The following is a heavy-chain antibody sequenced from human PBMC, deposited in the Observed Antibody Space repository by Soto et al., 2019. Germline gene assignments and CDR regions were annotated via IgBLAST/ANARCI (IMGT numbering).Heavy chain of an antibody. CDR2: INASNGNT. V-gene: IGHV1-3*01. CDR1: GYTFTGYY. J-gene: IGHJ6*02. CDR3: ARDENIVATRYYGMDV. D-gene: IGHD5-12*01. Sequence: ASVKVSCKASGYTFTGYYIHWVLQAPVQRLEWMGWINASNGNTKYSQKFQGRVTITRDTSASTAYMELSSLRSEDTAVYYCARDENIVATRYYGMDVWGQGTTVTVSS.